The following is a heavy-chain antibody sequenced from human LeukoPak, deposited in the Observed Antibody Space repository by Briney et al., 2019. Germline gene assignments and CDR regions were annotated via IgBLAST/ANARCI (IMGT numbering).Heavy chain of an antibody. CDR1: GFTFKNHA. J-gene: IGHJ4*02. V-gene: IGHV3-23*01. D-gene: IGHD2-2*01. Sequence: PGGSLRLSCAASGFTFKNHAMSWVRQAPGKGLEWVSAILASGGGDSTYTADSMKGRFTISRDNSKDMLYLQIDSPRAEDTAIYFCAKDGPWRPAAEWGQGTLVTVSS. CDR3: AKDGPWRPAAE. CDR2: ILASGGGDST.